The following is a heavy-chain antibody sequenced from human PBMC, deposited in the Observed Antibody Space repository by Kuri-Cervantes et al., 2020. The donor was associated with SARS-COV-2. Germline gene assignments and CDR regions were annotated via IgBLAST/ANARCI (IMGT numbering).Heavy chain of an antibody. CDR3: ARHVNDFWSGYYYYYYMDV. J-gene: IGHJ6*03. V-gene: IGHV4-30-4*08. D-gene: IGHD3-3*01. Sequence: LRLSCTVSGGSISSGDYYWSWIRQPPGKGLEWIGYIYYSGSTYYNPSLKSRVTISVDTSKNQFSLKLSSVTAADTAVYYCARHVNDFWSGYYYYYYMDVWGKGTTVTVSS. CDR1: GGSISSGDYY. CDR2: IYYSGST.